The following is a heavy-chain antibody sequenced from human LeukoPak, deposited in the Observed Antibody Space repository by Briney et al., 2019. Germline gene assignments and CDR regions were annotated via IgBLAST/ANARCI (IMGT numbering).Heavy chain of an antibody. J-gene: IGHJ4*02. D-gene: IGHD2-15*01. Sequence: GASVKVSCKASGGTFSSYAISWVRQAPGQGLEWMGRIIPILGIANYAQKFQGRVTITADKSTSTAYMELSSLRSEDTAVYYCARGLRGLVVVAATLYYFDYWGQGTLVTVSS. CDR3: ARGLRGLVVVAATLYYFDY. CDR1: GGTFSSYA. CDR2: IIPILGIA. V-gene: IGHV1-69*04.